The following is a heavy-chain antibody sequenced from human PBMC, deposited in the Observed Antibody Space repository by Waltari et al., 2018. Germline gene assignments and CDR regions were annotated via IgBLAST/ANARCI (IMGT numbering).Heavy chain of an antibody. V-gene: IGHV3-30-3*01. CDR2: ISYDGSNK. Sequence: QVQLVESGGGVVQPGRSLRLSCAASGFTFSSYAMHWVRQAPGKGLEWVAVISYDGSNKYYADSVKGRFTISRDNSKNTLYLQMNSLRAEDTAVYYCARDGQWLVRAGFDYWGQ. J-gene: IGHJ4*02. CDR3: ARDGQWLVRAGFDY. D-gene: IGHD6-19*01. CDR1: GFTFSSYA.